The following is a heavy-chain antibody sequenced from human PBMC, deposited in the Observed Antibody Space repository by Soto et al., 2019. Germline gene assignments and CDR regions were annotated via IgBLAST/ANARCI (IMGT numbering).Heavy chain of an antibody. CDR1: GGTFKNNG. CDR3: ARENGVAVATILYYSDY. V-gene: IGHV1-69*13. CDR2: IIPVFGTT. Sequence: SVKVSCKAPGGTFKNNGISWVRQAPGQGLEWMGGIIPVFGTTNYAQKFQGRLTITADEFTSTVYMELSRLRYEDTAVYYCARENGVAVATILYYSDYWGPGTLVTVSS. J-gene: IGHJ4*02. D-gene: IGHD5-12*01.